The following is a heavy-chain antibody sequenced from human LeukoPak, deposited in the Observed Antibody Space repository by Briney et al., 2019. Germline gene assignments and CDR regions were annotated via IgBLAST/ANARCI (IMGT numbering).Heavy chain of an antibody. D-gene: IGHD5-12*01. Sequence: PGGSLRLSCAASGFTFSSYGMHWVRQAPGKGLEWVAFIRYDGSNKYYADSVKGRFTISRDNSKNSLYLQMNSLRAEDTAVYYCAREVVRSWYIVATGGFDYWGQGTLVTVSS. V-gene: IGHV3-30*02. CDR3: AREVVRSWYIVATGGFDY. CDR2: IRYDGSNK. CDR1: GFTFSSYG. J-gene: IGHJ4*02.